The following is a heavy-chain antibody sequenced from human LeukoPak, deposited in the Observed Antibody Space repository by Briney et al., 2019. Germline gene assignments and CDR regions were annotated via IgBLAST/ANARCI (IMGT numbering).Heavy chain of an antibody. V-gene: IGHV3-9*01. J-gene: IGHJ4*02. CDR1: GFIFNNYA. CDR2: ISWNSGSI. D-gene: IGHD5-24*01. CDR3: ARDLMATNGH. Sequence: GGSLRLSCAGSGFIFNNYAMHWVRQPPGKGLEWVSGISWNSGSIDYADSVKGRFTISRDNAKNSLYLQMNSLRAEDTAVYYCARDLMATNGHWGQGTLVTVSS.